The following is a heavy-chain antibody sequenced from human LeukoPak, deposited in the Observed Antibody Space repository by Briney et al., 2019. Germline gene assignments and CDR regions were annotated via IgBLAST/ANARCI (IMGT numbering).Heavy chain of an antibody. CDR3: ARQGGNFDY. D-gene: IGHD2-15*01. CDR2: IKRDESEK. Sequence: GGSLRLSCAVSGFTFSSYWMSWVRQAPRKGLEWVASIKRDESEKYYVDSVKGRFTISRDNAKNSLYLQMNSLRAEDTAVYYCARQGGNFDYWGQGTLVTVSS. CDR1: GFTFSSYW. J-gene: IGHJ4*02. V-gene: IGHV3-7*01.